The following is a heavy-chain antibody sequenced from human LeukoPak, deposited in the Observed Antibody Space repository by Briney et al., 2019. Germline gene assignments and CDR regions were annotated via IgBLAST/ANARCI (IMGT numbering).Heavy chain of an antibody. V-gene: IGHV4-34*01. CDR2: INHSGST. J-gene: IGHJ4*02. CDR3: ARVDRDYGEDY. CDR1: GGSFSGYY. Sequence: PSETLSLTCAVYGGSFSGYYWSWIRQPPGKGLEWIGEINHSGSTNYNPSLKSRVTISVDTSKNQFSLKLSSVTAADTAVYYCARVDRDYGEDYWGQGTPVTVSS. D-gene: IGHD4-17*01.